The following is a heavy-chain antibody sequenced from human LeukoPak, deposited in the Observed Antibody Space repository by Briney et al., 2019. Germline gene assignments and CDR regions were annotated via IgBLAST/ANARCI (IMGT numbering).Heavy chain of an antibody. Sequence: PGGSLRLSCAGSGFAFSNYAMGWVRQAPGKGLEWVSVISGTGGRTFYADSVKGRFSISRDNSKNTLFLQVNLRADDTAVYYCTKYAYGDYSLEYYYYGMDVWGQGTTVTVS. J-gene: IGHJ6*02. V-gene: IGHV3-23*01. CDR3: TKYAYGDYSLEYYYYGMDV. CDR1: GFAFSNYA. CDR2: ISGTGGRT. D-gene: IGHD4-17*01.